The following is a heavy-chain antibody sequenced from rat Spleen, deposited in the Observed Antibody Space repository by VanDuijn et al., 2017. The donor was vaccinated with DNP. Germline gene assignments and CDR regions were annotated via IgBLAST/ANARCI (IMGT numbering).Heavy chain of an antibody. J-gene: IGHJ4*01. CDR2: INTSGRRT. D-gene: IGHD1-12*03. CDR1: GFTFSNYY. Sequence: EVQLVESGGGLVQPGRSLKLSCAASGFTFSNYYMAWVRQAPKKGLEWVATINTSGRRTYFPDSVKGRFTISRDNAKSRLYLQMNSLKSEDTATYYCASLYDDYPPYAMDAWGQGTSVTVSS. V-gene: IGHV5-25*01. CDR3: ASLYDDYPPYAMDA.